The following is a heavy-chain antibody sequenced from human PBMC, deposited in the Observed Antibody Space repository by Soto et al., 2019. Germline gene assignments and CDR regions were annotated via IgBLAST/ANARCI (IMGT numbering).Heavy chain of an antibody. CDR2: IWYDGSNK. V-gene: IGHV3-33*01. J-gene: IGHJ4*02. CDR1: GFTFSSYG. CDR3: ARGRQLTDY. D-gene: IGHD6-13*01. Sequence: QVQLVESGGGVVQPGRSLRLSCAASGFTFSSYGMHWVRQAPGKGLEWVAVIWYDGSNKYYADSAKGRFTISRDNSKNTLYLQMNSLRAEDTAVYYCARGRQLTDYWGQGTLVTVSS.